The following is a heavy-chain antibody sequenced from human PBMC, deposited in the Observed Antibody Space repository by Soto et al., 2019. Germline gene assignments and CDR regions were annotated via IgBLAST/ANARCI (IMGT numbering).Heavy chain of an antibody. CDR3: ARDMGSITMVRGVAPNDY. CDR2: IWYDGSNK. Sequence: GGSLRLSCAASGFTFSSYGMHWVRQAPGKGLEWVAVIWYDGSNKYYADSVKGRFTISRDNSKNTLYLQMNSLRAEDTAVYYCARDMGSITMVRGVAPNDYWGQGTLVTVSS. D-gene: IGHD3-10*01. J-gene: IGHJ4*02. V-gene: IGHV3-33*01. CDR1: GFTFSSYG.